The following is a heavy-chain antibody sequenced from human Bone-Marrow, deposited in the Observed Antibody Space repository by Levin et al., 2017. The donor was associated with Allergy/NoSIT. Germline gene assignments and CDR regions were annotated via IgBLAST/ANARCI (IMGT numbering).Heavy chain of an antibody. CDR2: IDWDGDK. J-gene: IGHJ6*02. CDR3: ARILRTTAGDYYSYGVDV. D-gene: IGHD1-1*01. Sequence: SGPTLVKPTQSLTLTCTFSGFSLTTSGMCVSWIRQSPGKALEWLARIDWDGDKYYNTSLQTRLTISKDTSKNQVVLTMTNMGPVDTGTYYCARILRTTAGDYYSYGVDVWGQGTTVTVSS. V-gene: IGHV2-70*11. CDR1: GFSLTTSGMC.